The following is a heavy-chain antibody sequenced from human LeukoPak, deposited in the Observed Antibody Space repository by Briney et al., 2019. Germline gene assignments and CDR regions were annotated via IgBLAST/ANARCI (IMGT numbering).Heavy chain of an antibody. CDR1: GYSFSSYY. V-gene: IGHV1-46*01. J-gene: IGHJ6*03. CDR3: ARGMSELYYYCMDV. D-gene: IGHD3-16*01. CDR2: INPTGGHS. Sequence: ASVKVSCKASGYSFSSYYMHWVRQAPGQGLEWMGIINPTGGHSSYAQKFQGRLTMTRDPSTSTVYVELSSLRSEDTAEYFCARGMSELYYYCMDVWGQGTAVNVSS.